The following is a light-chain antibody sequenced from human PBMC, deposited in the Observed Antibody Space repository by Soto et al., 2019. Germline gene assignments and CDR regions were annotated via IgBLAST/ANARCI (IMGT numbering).Light chain of an antibody. CDR2: DAS. V-gene: IGKV3-11*01. Sequence: EIVLTQSPATLSLSPGDRATLSCRASQSVGSYLGWYQQRPGQAPRLLIYDASNRATGIPARFSGSGSGTDFTHPISSREPEDFAVYYCQQRSDWPSTFGGGTKVEIK. CDR1: QSVGSY. CDR3: QQRSDWPST. J-gene: IGKJ4*01.